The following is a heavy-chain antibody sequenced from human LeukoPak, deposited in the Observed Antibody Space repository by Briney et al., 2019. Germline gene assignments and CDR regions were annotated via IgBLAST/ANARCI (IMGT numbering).Heavy chain of an antibody. CDR3: ARDFRGSVDAFDI. Sequence: SETLSLTCTVSGGSISSYYWSWIRQPPGRGLEWIGYIYYSGSTNYNPSLKSRVTISVDTSKNQFSLKLSSVTAADTAVYYCARDFRGSVDAFDIWGQGTMVAVSS. J-gene: IGHJ3*02. CDR1: GGSISSYY. CDR2: IYYSGST. V-gene: IGHV4-59*01.